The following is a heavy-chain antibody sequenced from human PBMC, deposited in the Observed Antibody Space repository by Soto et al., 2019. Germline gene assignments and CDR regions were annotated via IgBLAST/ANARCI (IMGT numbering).Heavy chain of an antibody. D-gene: IGHD1-26*01. J-gene: IGHJ4*02. V-gene: IGHV4-4*07. CDR1: AGSISSYY. Sequence: PSLTCTVSAGSISSYYWSWIRQPAGKGLEWIGRIYTSGSTNYNPSLKSRVTMSVDTSKNQLSLKLSSVTAADTAVYYCASELKFTTWELLRYFDYWGQGTLVTVSS. CDR2: IYTSGST. CDR3: ASELKFTTWELLRYFDY.